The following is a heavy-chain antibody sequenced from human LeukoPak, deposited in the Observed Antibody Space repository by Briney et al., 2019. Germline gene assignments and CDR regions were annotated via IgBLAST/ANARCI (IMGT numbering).Heavy chain of an antibody. CDR3: ARYATGTPNWYFDL. J-gene: IGHJ2*01. D-gene: IGHD3-9*01. CDR1: GGSISSYY. CDR2: IYNSGNI. V-gene: IGHV4-59*08. Sequence: SETLSLTCTVSGGSISSYYWSWIRQPPGKGLEWIGHIYNSGNINKNPFLTTRVIISQDTSQNQFSLKLSSVTAADTAMYYCARYATGTPNWYFDLWGRGTLVTVSS.